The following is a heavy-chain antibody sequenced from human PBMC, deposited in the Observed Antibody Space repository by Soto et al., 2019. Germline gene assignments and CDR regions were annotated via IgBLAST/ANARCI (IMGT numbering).Heavy chain of an antibody. D-gene: IGHD1-26*01. CDR1: GASVSTEGYT. J-gene: IGHJ6*02. V-gene: IGHV4-30-2*01. CDR3: ARATFSAVLNLEV. CDR2: VYSSGAV. Sequence: SDTLSLTCDVSGASVSTEGYTWSWIRQPPGKGLEWVGYVYSSGAVHYNPSLKSRVTISLDASRNRFSLSVGSVTAADTAVYDCARATFSAVLNLEVWGQGTIVTVS.